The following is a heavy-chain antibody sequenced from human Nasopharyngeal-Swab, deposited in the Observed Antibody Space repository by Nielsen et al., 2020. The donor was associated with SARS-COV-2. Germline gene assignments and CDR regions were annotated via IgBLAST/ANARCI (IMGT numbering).Heavy chain of an antibody. V-gene: IGHV3-33*01. CDR3: ASGSSWWFDP. J-gene: IGHJ5*02. CDR1: GFTFSSYG. D-gene: IGHD1-26*01. Sequence: GESLKISCAASGFTFSSYGMHWVRQAPGKGLEWVAVIWYDGSNKYYADSVKGRFTISRDNSKNTLYLQMNSLRDEDTAVYYCASGSSWWFDPWGQGTLVTVSS. CDR2: IWYDGSNK.